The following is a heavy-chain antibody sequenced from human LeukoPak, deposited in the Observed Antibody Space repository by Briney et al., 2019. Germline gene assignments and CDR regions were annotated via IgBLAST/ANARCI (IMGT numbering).Heavy chain of an antibody. J-gene: IGHJ6*03. CDR1: GYTLTELS. Sequence: ASVKVSCKVSGYTLTELSVHWVRQAPGKGLEWMGGFDPEDGETIYAQKFQGRVTMTEDTSTDTAYMELSSLRSEDTAVYYCARGVVVVAAPSYYYYMDVWGKGTTVTVSS. V-gene: IGHV1-24*01. CDR2: FDPEDGET. CDR3: ARGVVVVAAPSYYYYMDV. D-gene: IGHD2-15*01.